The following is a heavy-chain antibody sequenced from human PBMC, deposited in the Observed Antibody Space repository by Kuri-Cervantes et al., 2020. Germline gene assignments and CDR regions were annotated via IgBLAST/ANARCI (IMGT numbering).Heavy chain of an antibody. CDR3: ARGSRYYGSGILGGMDV. Sequence: SETLSLTCTVSGGSISSYYWNWIRQPAGKGLEWIGRIYTSGSTNYNPSLKSRVTMSVDTSKNQFSLKLSSVTAADTAVYYCARGSRYYGSGILGGMDVWGQGTLVTVSS. CDR2: IYTSGST. D-gene: IGHD3-10*01. CDR1: GGSISSYY. V-gene: IGHV4-4*07. J-gene: IGHJ4*02.